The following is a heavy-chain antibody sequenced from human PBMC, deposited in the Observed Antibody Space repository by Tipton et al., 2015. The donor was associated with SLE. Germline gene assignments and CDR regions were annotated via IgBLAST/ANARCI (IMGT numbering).Heavy chain of an antibody. CDR1: GYSLRSGYY. Sequence: TLSLTCVVSGYSLRSGYYLGWIRPPPGKGLGWIGSISHTGSTYYNPSLKSRVTISLDTSKNHFSLRLTSVTAADAAVYSCARSRGSVNSAAFEIWGQGTMVTVSS. CDR2: ISHTGST. J-gene: IGHJ3*02. V-gene: IGHV4-38-2*01. D-gene: IGHD4-23*01. CDR3: ARSRGSVNSAAFEI.